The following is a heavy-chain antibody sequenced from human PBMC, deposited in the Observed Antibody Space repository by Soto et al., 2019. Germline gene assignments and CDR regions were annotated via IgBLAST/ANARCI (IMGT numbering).Heavy chain of an antibody. CDR2: ISGSGGIT. CDR3: AQTPMSNYYFDY. D-gene: IGHD4-4*01. V-gene: IGHV3-23*01. Sequence: GSSLRRSCAASVFSFSSYTMTWVRQAPGKGLEWVSAISGSGGITYYADSVKGWFTISRDNYKNTLYLQMNSLRAEDTAVYYCAQTPMSNYYFDYWGQGTLFTGSS. CDR1: VFSFSSYT. J-gene: IGHJ4*02.